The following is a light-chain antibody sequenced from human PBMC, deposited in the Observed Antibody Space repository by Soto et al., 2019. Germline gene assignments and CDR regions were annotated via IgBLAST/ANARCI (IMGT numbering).Light chain of an antibody. J-gene: IGLJ3*02. CDR3: CSYAGGSTWV. Sequence: QSALTQPASVSGSPGQSITISCTGTTSDVGSYSIVSWYQQHPDKAPKLIIYEGSKRPSGISDRFSGSKSGSTASLTISGLQADDEADYYCCSYAGGSTWVFGGGTKVTVL. V-gene: IGLV2-23*01. CDR2: EGS. CDR1: TSDVGSYSI.